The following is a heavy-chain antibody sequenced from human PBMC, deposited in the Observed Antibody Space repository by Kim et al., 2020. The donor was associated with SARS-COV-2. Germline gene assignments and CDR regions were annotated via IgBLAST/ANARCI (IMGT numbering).Heavy chain of an antibody. CDR1: GFTFSSYA. CDR2: ISGSGGST. Sequence: GGSLRLSCAASGFTFSSYAMSWVRQAPGKGLEWVSAISGSGGSTYYADSVKGRFTISRDNSKNTLYLQMNSLRAEDTAVYYCAKELFGSSPAQDAFDIWGQGTMVTVSS. J-gene: IGHJ3*02. V-gene: IGHV3-23*01. D-gene: IGHD3-10*01. CDR3: AKELFGSSPAQDAFDI.